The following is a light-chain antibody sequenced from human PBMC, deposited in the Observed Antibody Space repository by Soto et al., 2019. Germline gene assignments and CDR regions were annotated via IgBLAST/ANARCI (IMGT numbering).Light chain of an antibody. CDR3: QQYNGYPGT. CDR1: QSVNNW. V-gene: IGKV1-5*03. Sequence: DIQVTQSPSTLSASVGDRVTITCRPSQSVNNWLAWYQQKPGKAPKLLIYRASSLESGVPSRFSGSGSGTEFTLTISSLQPDDFATYYCQQYNGYPGTFGQGTKVEIK. J-gene: IGKJ1*01. CDR2: RAS.